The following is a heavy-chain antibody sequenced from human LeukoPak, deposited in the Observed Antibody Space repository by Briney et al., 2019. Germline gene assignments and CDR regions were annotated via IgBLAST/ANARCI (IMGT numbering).Heavy chain of an antibody. CDR3: AHSVRGESCSGGNCYSGGDY. D-gene: IGHD2-15*01. J-gene: IGHJ4*02. CDR2: IYWDDDK. V-gene: IGHV2-5*02. Sequence: SGPTLVKPTQTLTLTCTFSGFSLSTSGVGVGWVRQPPGKALEWLSLIYWDDDKRYSPALKSSPTLTKDTSKNQVVLTMTNMDPVDTATYYCAHSVRGESCSGGNCYSGGDYWGQGTLVTVSS. CDR1: GFSLSTSGVG.